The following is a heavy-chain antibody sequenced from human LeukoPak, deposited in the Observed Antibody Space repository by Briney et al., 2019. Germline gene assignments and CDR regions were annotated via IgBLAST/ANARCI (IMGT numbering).Heavy chain of an antibody. Sequence: SETLSLTCTVSGGSISSSSYYWGWIRQPPGKGLEWIGSIYHSGSTYYNPSLKSRVTISVDTSKNQFPLKLSSVTAADTAVYYCARAPYGGLDYWGQGTLVTVSS. CDR2: IYHSGST. CDR1: GGSISSSSYY. J-gene: IGHJ4*02. V-gene: IGHV4-39*06. D-gene: IGHD4-23*01. CDR3: ARAPYGGLDY.